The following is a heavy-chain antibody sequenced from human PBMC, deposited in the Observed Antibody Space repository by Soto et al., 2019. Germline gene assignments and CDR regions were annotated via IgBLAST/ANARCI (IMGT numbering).Heavy chain of an antibody. V-gene: IGHV3-11*05. D-gene: IGHD7-27*01. J-gene: IGHJ4*02. Sequence: QAQLVESGGGLVKPGGSLRLSCAASGFTFSDNYMSWIRQSPGKGLEWVSYINSRSSSTNYADTVKGRFTISRDNAKNLLDLQMSSLTVEDTAVYYCVKGRNWASGSDYRGQGTLVTVSS. CDR1: GFTFSDNY. CDR2: INSRSSST. CDR3: VKGRNWASGSDY.